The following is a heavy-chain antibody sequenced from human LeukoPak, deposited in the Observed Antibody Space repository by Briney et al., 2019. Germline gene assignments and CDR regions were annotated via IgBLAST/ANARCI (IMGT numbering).Heavy chain of an antibody. J-gene: IGHJ4*02. CDR2: ISAYNRHT. D-gene: IGHD2-15*01. V-gene: IGHV1-18*01. CDR3: ARDSCRPTRCSHFDY. CDR1: GYTIISYG. Sequence: ASVSVTCTASGYTIISYGCSWVRQAPGQGLEWMGCISAYNRHTNYAQKLQGTVTMTTDTSTNTAYMELRSLRSCDTAVYYCARDSCRPTRCSHFDYWGQGTLVTVSS.